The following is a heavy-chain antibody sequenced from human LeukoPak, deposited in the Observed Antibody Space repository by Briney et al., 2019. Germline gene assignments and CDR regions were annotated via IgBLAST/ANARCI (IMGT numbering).Heavy chain of an antibody. CDR2: TYYRSKWYN. D-gene: IGHD1-20*01. CDR3: ARDNNWNDEAFDY. J-gene: IGHJ4*02. CDR1: GDSVSSNSS. Sequence: SQTLSLTCAISGDSVSSNSSWNWIRQSPSRGLEWLGRTYYRSKWYNDYAVSVKSRITINPDTSKNQFSLQLNSVTPEDTAVYYCARDNNWNDEAFDYWGQGTLVTVSS. V-gene: IGHV6-1*01.